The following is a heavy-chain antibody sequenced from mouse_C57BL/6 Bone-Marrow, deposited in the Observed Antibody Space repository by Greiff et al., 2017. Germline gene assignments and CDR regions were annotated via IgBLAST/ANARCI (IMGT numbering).Heavy chain of an antibody. D-gene: IGHD1-1*01. CDR2: ISDGGSYT. CDR1: GFTFSSYA. J-gene: IGHJ2*01. CDR3: ARDRDTTGD. V-gene: IGHV5-4*01. Sequence: EVKLVESGGGLVKPGGSLKLSCAASGFTFSSYAMSWVRQTPEKRLEWVATISDGGSYTYYPDNVKGRFTISRDNAKNNLYLQMSHLKSEDTAMYYCARDRDTTGDWGQGTTLTVSS.